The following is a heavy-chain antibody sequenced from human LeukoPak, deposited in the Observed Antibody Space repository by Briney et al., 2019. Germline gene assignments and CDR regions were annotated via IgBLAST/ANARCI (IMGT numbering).Heavy chain of an antibody. CDR1: GFTFSTYW. CDR3: TKAGGFASWYDY. D-gene: IGHD6-13*01. CDR2: MRRDGNEI. J-gene: IGHJ4*02. V-gene: IGHV3-7*03. Sequence: PGGSLRLSCSASGFTFSTYWMSWVRQAPGKGLEWVANMRRDGNEIYYLDSVRGRFTISRDNAKNSLYLQMNSLRADDTAVYHCTKAGGFASWYDYWGQGALVTVSS.